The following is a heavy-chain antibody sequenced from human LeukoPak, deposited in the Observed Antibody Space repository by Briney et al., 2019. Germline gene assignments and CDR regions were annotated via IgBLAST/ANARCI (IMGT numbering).Heavy chain of an antibody. J-gene: IGHJ6*02. CDR3: ARDKGSGYDSDYYYGMDV. CDR2: ISSSSSYI. Sequence: PGGSLRLSCAASGFTFSSYSMNWVRQAPGKGLEWVSSISSSSSYIYYADSVKGRFTISRGNAKNSLYLQMNSLRAEDTAVYYCARDKGSGYDSDYYYGMDVWGQGTTVTVSS. CDR1: GFTFSSYS. D-gene: IGHD5-12*01. V-gene: IGHV3-21*01.